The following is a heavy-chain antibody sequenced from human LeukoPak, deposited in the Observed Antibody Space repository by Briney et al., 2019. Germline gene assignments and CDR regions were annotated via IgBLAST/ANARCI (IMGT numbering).Heavy chain of an antibody. D-gene: IGHD1-1*01. J-gene: IGHJ4*02. Sequence: PSETLSLTCTVSGGSISSSSYYWGWIRQPPGKGLEWIGSIYYSGSTNYNPSLKSRVTISVDTSKNQFSLKLSSVTAADTAVYYCAISTTTSEVYYFDYWGQGTLVTVSS. CDR2: IYYSGST. CDR1: GGSISSSSYY. CDR3: AISTTTSEVYYFDY. V-gene: IGHV4-39*01.